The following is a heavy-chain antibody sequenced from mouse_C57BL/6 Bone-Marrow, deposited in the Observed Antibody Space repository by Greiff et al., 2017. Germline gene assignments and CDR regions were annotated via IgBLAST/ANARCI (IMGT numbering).Heavy chain of an antibody. Sequence: VQLQQSGAELVRPGASVKLSCTASGFNIKDDYMHWVKQRPEQGLEWIGWIDPENGDTEYASKFQGKATITADTYSNKAYRQLSSLTCEDTAVYYCTTGIYYDYDEGDYWGQGTTLTVAS. J-gene: IGHJ2*01. V-gene: IGHV14-4*01. CDR2: IDPENGDT. D-gene: IGHD2-4*01. CDR1: GFNIKDDY. CDR3: TTGIYYDYDEGDY.